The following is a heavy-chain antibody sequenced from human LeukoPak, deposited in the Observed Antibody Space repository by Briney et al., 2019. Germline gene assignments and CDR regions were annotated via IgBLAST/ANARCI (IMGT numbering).Heavy chain of an antibody. J-gene: IGHJ3*02. CDR1: GGSISSYY. V-gene: IGHV4-59*08. CDR2: IYYSGST. D-gene: IGHD3-10*01. Sequence: SETLSLTCTVSGGSISSYYWSWIRQPPGKGLEWIGYIYYSGSTNYNPSFKSRVTISADTSKNQFSLKLSSVTAADTAVYYCARSRSITMVRDPDAFDIWGQGTMVTVSS. CDR3: ARSRSITMVRDPDAFDI.